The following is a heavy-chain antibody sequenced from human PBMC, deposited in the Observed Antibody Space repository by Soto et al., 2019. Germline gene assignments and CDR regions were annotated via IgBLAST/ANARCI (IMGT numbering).Heavy chain of an antibody. CDR2: INHSGNT. D-gene: IGHD5-12*01. V-gene: IGHV4-34*01. CDR3: AGASTWHTGAFDI. Sequence: SETLSLTCAVSGGSFSGYYWSWIRQSPGKGLEWIGEINHSGNTNYNPSLKSRVTISVDTSKNQLSLKLSSVTAADTAVYYCAGASTWHTGAFDIWGQGTKVTVSS. J-gene: IGHJ3*02. CDR1: GGSFSGYY.